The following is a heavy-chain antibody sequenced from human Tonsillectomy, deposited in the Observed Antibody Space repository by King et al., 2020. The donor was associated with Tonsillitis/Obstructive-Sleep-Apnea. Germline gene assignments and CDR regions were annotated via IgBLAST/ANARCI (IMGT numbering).Heavy chain of an antibody. CDR1: GGSFSGYY. V-gene: IGHV4-34*01. J-gene: IGHJ5*02. CDR2: INHSGST. D-gene: IGHD2-2*01. CDR3: AARGGPDCSSTSCYNWFDP. Sequence: VQLQQWGAGLLKPSETLSLTCSFYGGSFSGYYWSWIRQPPVKGLEWIGEINHSGSTTYNPSLKSRVTISVDTSKNQLSLKLSSVTAADTAVYYCAARGGPDCSSTSCYNWFDPWGQGTLVTVSS.